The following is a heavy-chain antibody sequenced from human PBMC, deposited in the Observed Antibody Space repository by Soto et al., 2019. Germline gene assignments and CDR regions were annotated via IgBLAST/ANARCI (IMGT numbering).Heavy chain of an antibody. CDR2: ISSSGSTI. CDR1: GFTFSSYE. CDR3: ARDYCSSTSCFLDH. V-gene: IGHV3-48*03. D-gene: IGHD2-2*01. Sequence: PGGSLRLSCEASGFTFSSYEMNWVRQAPGKGLEWVSYISSSGSTIYYADSVKGRFTISRDNAKNSLYLQMNSLRAEDTAVYYCARDYCSSTSCFLDHWGQGTLVTVSS. J-gene: IGHJ4*02.